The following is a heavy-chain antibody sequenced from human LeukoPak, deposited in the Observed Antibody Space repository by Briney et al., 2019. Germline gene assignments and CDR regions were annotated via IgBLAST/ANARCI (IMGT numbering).Heavy chain of an antibody. CDR3: ARPFYCSSTSCYYFDY. J-gene: IGHJ4*02. CDR1: GFTFGSYW. Sequence: PGGSLRLSCAASGFTFGSYWMHWVRRAPGKGLVWVSRINSDGSSTSYADSVKGRFTISRDNAKNTLYLQMNSLRAEDTAVYYCARPFYCSSTSCYYFDYWGQGTLVTVSS. V-gene: IGHV3-74*01. D-gene: IGHD2-2*01. CDR2: INSDGSST.